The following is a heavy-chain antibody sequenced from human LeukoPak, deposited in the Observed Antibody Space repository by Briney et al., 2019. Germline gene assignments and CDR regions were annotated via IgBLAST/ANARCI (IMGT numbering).Heavy chain of an antibody. CDR2: INHSGST. V-gene: IGHV4-34*01. CDR1: DGSFSGYY. D-gene: IGHD3-10*01. Sequence: PSETLSLTCAVYDGSFSGYYWSWIRQPPGKGLEWIGEINHSGSTNYDPSLKSRVTISVATSKNQFSLKLSSVTAAYTAVYYCATQYGSGSYHEYNWFEPWGQGTLVTVSS. CDR3: ATQYGSGSYHEYNWFEP. J-gene: IGHJ5*02.